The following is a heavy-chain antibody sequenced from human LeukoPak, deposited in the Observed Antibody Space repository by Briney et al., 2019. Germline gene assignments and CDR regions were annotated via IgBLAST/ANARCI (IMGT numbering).Heavy chain of an antibody. CDR2: ITSGGST. J-gene: IGHJ4*02. CDR3: AKDFED. V-gene: IGHV3-23*01. CDR1: GFTFSSYV. Sequence: GGSLRLSCAASGFTFSSYVMTWVRQAPGKGLEWVSSITSGGSTYYADSVKGRFTISRDYSKNTLYLQMNSLRAQDTAVYFCAKDFEDWGQGTLVTVSS.